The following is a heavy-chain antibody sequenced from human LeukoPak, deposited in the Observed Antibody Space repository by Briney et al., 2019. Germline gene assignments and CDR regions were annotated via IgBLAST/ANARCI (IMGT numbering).Heavy chain of an antibody. CDR1: GGSISSSSGNC. D-gene: IGHD4-23*01. J-gene: IGHJ4*02. CDR3: ARNGGNTDFDY. CDR2: IYHSGST. Sequence: SETLSLTCAVSGGSISSSSGNCWTWVRQPPGKGLEWIGEIYHSGSTNYNPSLKSRVTMLLDKSKNQFSLKLSSVTAADTAVYYCARNGGNTDFDYWGQGTLVTVSS. V-gene: IGHV4-4*02.